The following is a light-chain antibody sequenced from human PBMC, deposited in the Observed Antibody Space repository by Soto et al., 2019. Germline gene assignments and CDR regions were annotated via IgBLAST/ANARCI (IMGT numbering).Light chain of an antibody. J-gene: IGKJ1*01. CDR2: DAS. CDR3: LQDYNYPWT. Sequence: EILLTQSPATLSLSPGERATLSCRASQSVSSYLAWYQQKPGQAPRLLIYDASNRATGIPARFSGSGSGTDFTLTISSLQPEDFAVYYCLQDYNYPWTFGHGTKVDIK. V-gene: IGKV3-11*01. CDR1: QSVSSY.